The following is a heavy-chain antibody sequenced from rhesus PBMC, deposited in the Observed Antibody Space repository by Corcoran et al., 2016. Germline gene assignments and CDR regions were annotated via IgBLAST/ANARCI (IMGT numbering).Heavy chain of an antibody. Sequence: QVQLQESGPGLVKPLETLSLTCAVSGGSISSNYWSWIRQAPGKGLEWIGYIYGSGSSTTYHPTLKSRITLSVDTSKNPLSLKLSSVTAADTAVYYCARHDRRYSGYSQGGNFDYWGQGVLVTVSS. J-gene: IGHJ4*01. CDR3: ARHDRRYSGYSQGGNFDY. CDR2: IYGSGSST. D-gene: IGHD5-24*01. CDR1: GGSISSNY. V-gene: IGHV4S11*01.